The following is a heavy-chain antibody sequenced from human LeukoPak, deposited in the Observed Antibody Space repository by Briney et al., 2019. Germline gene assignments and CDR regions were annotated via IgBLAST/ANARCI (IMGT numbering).Heavy chain of an antibody. CDR3: ARARYVNSFYAFDI. CDR2: LSKSGNT. CDR1: GDSITSHY. V-gene: IGHV4-59*11. D-gene: IGHD3-9*01. J-gene: IGHJ3*02. Sequence: SATLSLTCTVSGDSITSHYWSWVRQAPGKGLEWIGYLSKSGNTNYSPSLKSRVTIFGDTSKNQFFLKLSSVTAADTAVYYCARARYVNSFYAFDIWGQGTLVTVSS.